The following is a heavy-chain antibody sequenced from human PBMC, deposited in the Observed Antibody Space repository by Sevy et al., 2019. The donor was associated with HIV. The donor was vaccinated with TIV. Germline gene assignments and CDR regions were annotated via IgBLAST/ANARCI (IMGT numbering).Heavy chain of an antibody. CDR2: ISAYNGNT. J-gene: IGHJ6*02. V-gene: IGHV1-18*01. CDR3: ARSVEVTIGDYYYYGMDV. CDR1: GYTFTSYG. Sequence: ASVKVSCKASGYTFTSYGISWVRQAPGQGLEWMGWISAYNGNTNYAQKLQGRVTMTTDTSTSTAYMELRSLRSDDTAVYYCARSVEVTIGDYYYYGMDVWGQGTTVTVSS. D-gene: IGHD5-12*01.